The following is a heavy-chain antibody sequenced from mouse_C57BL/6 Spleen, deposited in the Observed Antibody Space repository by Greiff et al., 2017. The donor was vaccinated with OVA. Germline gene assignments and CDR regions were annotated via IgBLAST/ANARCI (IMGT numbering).Heavy chain of an antibody. CDR1: GYSITSGYY. D-gene: IGHD1-1*01. J-gene: IGHJ4*01. Sequence: EVKLVESGPGLVKPSQSLSLTCSVTGYSITSGYYWNWIRQFPGNKLEWMGYISYDGSNNYNPSLKNRISITRDTSKNQFFLKLNSVTTEDTATYYCAELRLDYWGQGTSVTVSS. V-gene: IGHV3-6*01. CDR2: ISYDGSN. CDR3: AELRLDY.